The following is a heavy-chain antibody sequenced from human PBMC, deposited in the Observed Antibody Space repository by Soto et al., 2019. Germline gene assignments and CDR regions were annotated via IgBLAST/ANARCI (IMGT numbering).Heavy chain of an antibody. Sequence: QVKLQESGPRLVKPSETLSLTCTVSGSSLSGHYWSWMRQPPGKGLECIGYIYYGGSPNYNPSLKRRVTITVDTPKTQFSLEISSVTAEDTAVYYCARLSSYGDYPHWGQGTLVTVTS. V-gene: IGHV4-59*08. CDR3: ARLSSYGDYPH. D-gene: IGHD4-17*01. J-gene: IGHJ4*02. CDR2: IYYGGSP. CDR1: GSSLSGHY.